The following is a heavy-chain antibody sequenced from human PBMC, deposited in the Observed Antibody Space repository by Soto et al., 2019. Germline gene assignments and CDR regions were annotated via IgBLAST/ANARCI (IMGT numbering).Heavy chain of an antibody. V-gene: IGHV3-64D*08. CDR3: VIVRPGGFSFDS. J-gene: IGHJ4*02. Sequence: RRISQAPGAGLEYVSAINNNGGSTYYADSVKGRFTISRDNSKNILYLQMSSLRVEDTAVYYCVIVRPGGFSFDSWGQGTLVTSPQ. D-gene: IGHD2-2*01. CDR2: INNNGGST.